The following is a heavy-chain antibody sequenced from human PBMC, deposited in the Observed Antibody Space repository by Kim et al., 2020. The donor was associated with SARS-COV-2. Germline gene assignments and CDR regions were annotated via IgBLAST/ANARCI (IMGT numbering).Heavy chain of an antibody. CDR2: IIPIFGTA. J-gene: IGHJ4*02. V-gene: IGHV1-69*13. CDR1: GGTFSSYA. Sequence: SVKVSCKASGGTFSSYAISWVRQAPGQGLEWMGGIIPIFGTANYAQKFQGRVTITADESTSTAYMELSSLRSEDTAVYYCASNYGDYDLFDYWGQGTLVTVSS. CDR3: ASNYGDYDLFDY. D-gene: IGHD4-17*01.